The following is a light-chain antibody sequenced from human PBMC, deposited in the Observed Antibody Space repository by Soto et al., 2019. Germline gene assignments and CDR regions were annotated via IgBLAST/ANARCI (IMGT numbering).Light chain of an antibody. V-gene: IGKV3-20*01. CDR2: SS. CDR3: QHYGTSAL. J-gene: IGKJ3*01. Sequence: EIVLTQSPGTLFLSPGERATLSCSASQSVSDSYLAWYQHKPGQAPRLLLYSSSRATGIPDRFSGSGSGTDFTLTISRLEPEDFAVSYCQHYGTSALFGPGTKVDIK. CDR1: QSVSDSY.